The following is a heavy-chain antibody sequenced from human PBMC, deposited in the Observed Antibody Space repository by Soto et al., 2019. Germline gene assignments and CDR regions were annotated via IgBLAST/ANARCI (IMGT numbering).Heavy chain of an antibody. V-gene: IGHV3-48*01. CDR2: ISSSSSTI. Sequence: GGSLRLSCAASGFTFSSYSMNWVRQAPGKGLEWASYISSSSSTIYYADSVKGRFTISRDNAKNSLYLQMNSLRAEDTAVYYCARANYYGSPGDFDYWGQGTLVTSPQ. J-gene: IGHJ4*02. D-gene: IGHD3-10*01. CDR1: GFTFSSYS. CDR3: ARANYYGSPGDFDY.